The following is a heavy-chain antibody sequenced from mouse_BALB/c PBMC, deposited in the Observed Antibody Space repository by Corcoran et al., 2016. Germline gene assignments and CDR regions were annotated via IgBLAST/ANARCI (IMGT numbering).Heavy chain of an antibody. J-gene: IGHJ4*01. CDR1: GYTFTNYG. V-gene: IGHV9-1*02. CDR2: INTYTGEP. Sequence: QIQLVQSGPELKKPGETVKISCKDSGYTFTNYGMNWVKQAPGKGLKWMGWINTYTGEPTYVDDFKGRFAFSLETSASTAYLQINNLKNEDMATYFCAREPYAMDYWGQGTSVTVSS. CDR3: AREPYAMDY.